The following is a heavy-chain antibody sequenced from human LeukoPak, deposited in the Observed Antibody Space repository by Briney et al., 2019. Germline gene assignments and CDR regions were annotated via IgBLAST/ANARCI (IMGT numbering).Heavy chain of an antibody. CDR1: GFTFNDAW. V-gene: IGHV3-15*07. D-gene: IGHD3-22*01. J-gene: IGHJ4*02. Sequence: GGSLRLSCAASGFTFNDAWMNWVRQAPGKGLEWVGRIKKKTDGGTADYAAPVKGRFTISRDDSKNTLYLQMNSLKTEDTAVYYCTTAESDSSGYYFLPFDYWGQGTLVTVSS. CDR3: TTAESDSSGYYFLPFDY. CDR2: IKKKTDGGTA.